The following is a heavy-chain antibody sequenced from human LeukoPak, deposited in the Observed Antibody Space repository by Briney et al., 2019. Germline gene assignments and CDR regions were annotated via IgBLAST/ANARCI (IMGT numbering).Heavy chain of an antibody. CDR2: IWYDGGNK. Sequence: GGSLRLSCAASGFTFSSYGLHWVRQAPGRGLEWVAVIWYDGGNKYYADSVKGRFTISRDNSKTTLYLQMNSLRAEDTAVYYCARDRISGGTSGTTGSTYRPGYFDYWGQGTLVTVSS. CDR1: GFTFSSYG. V-gene: IGHV3-33*01. CDR3: ARDRISGGTSGTTGSTYRPGYFDY. D-gene: IGHD1-1*01. J-gene: IGHJ4*02.